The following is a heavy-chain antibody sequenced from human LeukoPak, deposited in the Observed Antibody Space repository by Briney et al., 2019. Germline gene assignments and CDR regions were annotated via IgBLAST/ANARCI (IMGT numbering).Heavy chain of an antibody. D-gene: IGHD3-22*01. CDR3: ARARYYDSSGYPGPDY. Sequence: SETLSLTCTVSGGSISSSSYYWDWIRQPPGKGLEWIGSIYYSGSTNYNPSLKSRVTISVDTSKNQFSLKLSSVTAADTAVYYCARARYYDSSGYPGPDYWGQGTLVTVSS. V-gene: IGHV4-39*07. J-gene: IGHJ4*02. CDR1: GGSISSSSYY. CDR2: IYYSGST.